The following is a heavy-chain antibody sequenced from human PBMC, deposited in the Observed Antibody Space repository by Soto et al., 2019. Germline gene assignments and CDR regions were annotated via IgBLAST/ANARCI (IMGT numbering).Heavy chain of an antibody. CDR2: INAGNGNT. J-gene: IGHJ5*02. D-gene: IGHD3-22*01. Sequence: ASVKVSCKASGYTFTSYAMHWVRQAPGQRLEWMGWINAGNGNTKYSQKFQGRVTITRDTSASTAYMELSSLRSEDTAVYYCARGLETYDSSGYTAGFDPWGQGTPVTVSS. CDR3: ARGLETYDSSGYTAGFDP. V-gene: IGHV1-3*01. CDR1: GYTFTSYA.